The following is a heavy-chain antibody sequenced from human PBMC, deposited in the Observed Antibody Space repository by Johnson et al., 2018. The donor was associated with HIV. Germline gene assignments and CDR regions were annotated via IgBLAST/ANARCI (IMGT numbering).Heavy chain of an antibody. D-gene: IGHD1-26*01. CDR2: IKSKTDGGTT. V-gene: IGHV3-15*01. CDR1: GFTFSNAW. J-gene: IGHJ3*02. CDR3: ITGGSGTIPSGAFDI. Sequence: VQLVESGGGLVQPGGSLKLSCPASGFTFSNAWMNWVRHAPGKGLEWVGRIKSKTDGGTTDYAAPVKGKFTISRDDSKTTLYLQMNSLKTEDTAVYYCITGGSGTIPSGAFDIWGQGTMVTVSS.